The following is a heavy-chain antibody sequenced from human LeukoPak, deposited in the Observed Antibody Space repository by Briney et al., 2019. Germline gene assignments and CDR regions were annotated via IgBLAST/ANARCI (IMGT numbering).Heavy chain of an antibody. CDR3: AADRPMVRGVLQYYFDY. CDR2: IWYDGSNK. CDR1: GFTFSSYG. Sequence: GGSLRLSCAASGFTFSSYGIHWVRQVPGEGLEWVAVIWYDGSNKYYADSVKGRFTISRDNSKNTVYLQMNSLRAEDTAVYYCAADRPMVRGVLQYYFDYWGQGTLVTVSS. D-gene: IGHD3-10*01. J-gene: IGHJ4*02. V-gene: IGHV3-33*01.